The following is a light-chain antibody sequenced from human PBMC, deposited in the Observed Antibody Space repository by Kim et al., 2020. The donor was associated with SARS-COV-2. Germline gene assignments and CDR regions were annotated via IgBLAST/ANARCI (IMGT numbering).Light chain of an antibody. CDR3: NSRDSSGNSFV. CDR2: DKN. V-gene: IGLV3-19*01. Sequence: ALGQTGRITCQGDSLRRYYASWYQQKPGQAPVLVIYDKNNRPSGIPDRFSGSNSGNTASLTITGAQAEDEADYYCNSRDSSGNSFVFATGTKVTVL. CDR1: SLRRYY. J-gene: IGLJ1*01.